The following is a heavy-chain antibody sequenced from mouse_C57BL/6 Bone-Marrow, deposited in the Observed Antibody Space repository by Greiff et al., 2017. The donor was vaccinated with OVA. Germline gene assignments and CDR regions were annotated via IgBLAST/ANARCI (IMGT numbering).Heavy chain of an antibody. J-gene: IGHJ1*03. V-gene: IGHV1-50*01. D-gene: IGHD2-5*01. CDR3: AREVLSNYSWYFDV. CDR2: IDPSDSYT. Sequence: QVQLQQPGAELVKPGASVKLSCKASGYTFTSYWMQWVKQRPGQGLEWIGEIDPSDSYTNYNQKFKGKATLTVDTSSSIAYMQLSSLTSEDSAVYYCAREVLSNYSWYFDVWGTGTTVTVSS. CDR1: GYTFTSYW.